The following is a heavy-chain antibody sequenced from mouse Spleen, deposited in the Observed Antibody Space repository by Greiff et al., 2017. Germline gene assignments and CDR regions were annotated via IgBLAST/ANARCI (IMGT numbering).Heavy chain of an antibody. CDR2: IDPSDSYT. J-gene: IGHJ2*01. CDR1: GYTFTSYW. Sequence: QVQLQQPGAELVMPGASVKLSCKASGYTFTSYWMHWVKQRPGQGLEWIGEIDPSDSYTNYNQKFKGKATLTVDKSSSTAYMQLSSLTSEDSAVYYCARGTTTVDFDYWGQGTTLTVSS. CDR3: ARGTTTVDFDY. D-gene: IGHD1-1*01. V-gene: IGHV1-69*01.